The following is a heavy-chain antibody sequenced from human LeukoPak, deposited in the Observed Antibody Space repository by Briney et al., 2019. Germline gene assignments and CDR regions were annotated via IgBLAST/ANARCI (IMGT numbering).Heavy chain of an antibody. J-gene: IGHJ6*03. CDR2: INHSGST. CDR1: GGSFSGYY. Sequence: SETLTLTCAVYGGSFSGYYWSWVRRPPGKGLEWIGEINHSGSTNYNPSLKSRVTISVDTSKNQFSLKLSSVTAADTAVYYCARGRGVVPAATFPYYYYYYYMDVWGKGTTVTVSS. CDR3: ARGRGVVPAATFPYYYYYYYMDV. D-gene: IGHD2-2*01. V-gene: IGHV4-34*01.